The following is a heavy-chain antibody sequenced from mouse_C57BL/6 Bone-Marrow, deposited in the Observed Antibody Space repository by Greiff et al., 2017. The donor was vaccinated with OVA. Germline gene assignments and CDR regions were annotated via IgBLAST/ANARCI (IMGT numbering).Heavy chain of an antibody. J-gene: IGHJ4*01. Sequence: VQLQQSGAELVRPGTSVKVSCKASGYAFTNYLIEWVKQRPGQGLEWIGVINPGSGGTNYNEKFKGKATLTADKSSSTAYMQLSSLTSEDSAVYICARPGYYAMEYWGQGTSETASP. V-gene: IGHV1-54*01. CDR2: INPGSGGT. CDR1: GYAFTNYL. CDR3: ARPGYYAMEY.